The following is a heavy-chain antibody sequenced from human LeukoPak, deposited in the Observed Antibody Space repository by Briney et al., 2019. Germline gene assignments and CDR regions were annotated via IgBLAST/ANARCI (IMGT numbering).Heavy chain of an antibody. V-gene: IGHV4-4*07. J-gene: IGHJ5*02. Sequence: SETPSLTCTVSGGSISSYYWSWIRQPAGKGLEWIGRIYSTGSTIYNPSLESRVTMSVDTSRNQFSLNLTSVTAADTAVYYCARDRGYCSGTTCYPRFDPWGQGTLVTVSS. CDR3: ARDRGYCSGTTCYPRFDP. CDR1: GGSISSYY. CDR2: IYSTGST. D-gene: IGHD2-2*01.